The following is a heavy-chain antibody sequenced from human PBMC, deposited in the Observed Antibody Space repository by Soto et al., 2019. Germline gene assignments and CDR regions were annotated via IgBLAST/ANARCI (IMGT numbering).Heavy chain of an antibody. CDR3: ARGGFSYGTGIEH. CDR1: GFSISRYW. CDR2: KKQDGSEE. V-gene: IGHV3-7*01. J-gene: IGHJ5*02. D-gene: IGHD5-18*01. Sequence: GGSLRLSCAASGFSISRYWMSWVRQAPGKGLEWVADKKQDGSEEYYVDSVKGRFTVSRDNAKNSVYLQLTSLRVEDTALYYCARGGFSYGTGIEHWGQGALVTVSS.